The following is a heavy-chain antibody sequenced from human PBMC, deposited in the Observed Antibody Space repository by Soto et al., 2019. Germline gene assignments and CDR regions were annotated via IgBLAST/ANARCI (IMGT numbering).Heavy chain of an antibody. J-gene: IGHJ6*02. V-gene: IGHV3-23*01. Sequence: EVQLLESGGGLVQPGGSLRLSCAASGFTFSSYAMSWVRQAPGKGLEWVSAISGSGVSTYYADSVKGRFTISRDNSKNTLYLQMKRLRDEDTAVYYCAKHDSSGYSNHYYYYGMDVWVQGTTVTVSS. CDR2: ISGSGVST. CDR1: GFTFSSYA. D-gene: IGHD3-22*01. CDR3: AKHDSSGYSNHYYYYGMDV.